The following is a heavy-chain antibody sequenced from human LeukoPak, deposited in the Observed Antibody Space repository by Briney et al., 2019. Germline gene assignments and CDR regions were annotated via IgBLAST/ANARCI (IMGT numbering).Heavy chain of an antibody. CDR3: ARDHSSGRYFDF. CDR2: ISGSSTYR. V-gene: IGHV3-21*01. CDR1: GFTFSSYS. Sequence: GGSLRLSCAASGFTFSSYSMNWVRRAPGKGLEWVSSISGSSTYRDYADSVKGRFTISRDNAKNALYLQMDSLRPEDTAVYYCARDHSSGRYFDFRGQGTLVTVSS. D-gene: IGHD3-22*01. J-gene: IGHJ4*02.